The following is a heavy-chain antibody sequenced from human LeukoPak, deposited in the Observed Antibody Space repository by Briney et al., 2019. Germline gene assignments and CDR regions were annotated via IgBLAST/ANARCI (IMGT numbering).Heavy chain of an antibody. J-gene: IGHJ4*02. D-gene: IGHD3-22*01. Sequence: GASVKVSCKASGYTFTGYYMHWVRQAPGQGLEWMGWINPNSGGTNYAQKFQGRVTMTRDTSISTAYMELSRLRSDDTAVYYCARDRSSTMIVVVIKSEDTFDYWGQGTLVTVSS. CDR1: GYTFTGYY. CDR2: INPNSGGT. V-gene: IGHV1-2*02. CDR3: ARDRSSTMIVVVIKSEDTFDY.